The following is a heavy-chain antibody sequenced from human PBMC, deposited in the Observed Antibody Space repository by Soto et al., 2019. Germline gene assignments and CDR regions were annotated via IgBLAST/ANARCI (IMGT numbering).Heavy chain of an antibody. CDR3: TRVGSYGWGFHYYYYYGMDV. Sequence: GGSLTLSSTASGFTVGDDAKSWVRQAPGEVVGWVGFIRSKAYGGTTEYAASVKGRFTISRDDSKSIAYLQMNSLKTEDTAVYYCTRVGSYGWGFHYYYYYGMDVWGQGTTVTVSS. CDR1: GFTVGDDA. V-gene: IGHV3-49*04. J-gene: IGHJ6*02. D-gene: IGHD5-18*01. CDR2: IRSKAYGGTT.